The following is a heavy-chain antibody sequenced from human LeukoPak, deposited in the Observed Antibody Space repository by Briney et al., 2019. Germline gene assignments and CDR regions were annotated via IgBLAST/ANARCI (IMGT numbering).Heavy chain of an antibody. J-gene: IGHJ5*02. D-gene: IGHD2/OR15-2a*01. V-gene: IGHV4-39*07. CDR1: GGSNSSSSYY. CDR2: IYYSGST. Sequence: SETLSLTCTVSGGSNSSSSYYWRWIRQPPGKGRVWSGSIYYSGSTYYNPSLKSRVTISVDTSKNQFSLKLSSVTAPYTAVYYSARRMTTFIRFDPWGQGTLVTVSS. CDR3: ARRMTTFIRFDP.